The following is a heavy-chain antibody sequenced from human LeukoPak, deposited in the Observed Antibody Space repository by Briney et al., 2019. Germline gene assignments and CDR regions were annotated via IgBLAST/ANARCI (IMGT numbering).Heavy chain of an antibody. CDR1: GYTFTAYY. CDR2: INPSGGST. J-gene: IGHJ5*02. D-gene: IGHD3-10*01. V-gene: IGHV1-46*01. CDR3: AREKGYGSGSYYKGNWFDP. Sequence: ASVKVSCKASGYTFTAYYIHWVRQAPGQGLEWMGIINPSGGSTSYAQKFQGRVTMTRDTSTSTVYMELSSLRSEDTAVYYCAREKGYGSGSYYKGNWFDPWGQGTLVTVSS.